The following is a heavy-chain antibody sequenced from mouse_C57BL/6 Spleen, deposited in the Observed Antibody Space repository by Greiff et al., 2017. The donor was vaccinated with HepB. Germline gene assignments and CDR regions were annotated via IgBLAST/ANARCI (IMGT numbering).Heavy chain of an antibody. V-gene: IGHV5-9*01. D-gene: IGHD1-1*01. CDR3: ARPFTTVVEAMDY. J-gene: IGHJ4*01. CDR2: ISGGGGNT. Sequence: EVMLVESGGGLVKPGGSLKLSCAASGFTFSSYTMSWVRQTPEKRLEWVATISGGGGNTYYPDSVKGRFTISRDNAKNTLYLQMSSLRSEDTALYYCARPFTTVVEAMDYWGQGTSVTVSS. CDR1: GFTFSSYT.